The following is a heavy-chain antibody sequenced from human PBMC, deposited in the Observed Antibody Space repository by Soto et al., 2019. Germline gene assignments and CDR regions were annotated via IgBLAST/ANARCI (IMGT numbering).Heavy chain of an antibody. Sequence: ASVKVSCKASGYTFTSYGISWVRQAPGQGLEWMGWISAYNGNTNYAQKLQGRVTMTTDTSTSTAYMELRSLRSDDTAVYYCARDGVDIVATIEGFYYFDCWGQGTLVTVSS. D-gene: IGHD5-12*01. CDR2: ISAYNGNT. J-gene: IGHJ4*02. CDR1: GYTFTSYG. V-gene: IGHV1-18*01. CDR3: ARDGVDIVATIEGFYYFDC.